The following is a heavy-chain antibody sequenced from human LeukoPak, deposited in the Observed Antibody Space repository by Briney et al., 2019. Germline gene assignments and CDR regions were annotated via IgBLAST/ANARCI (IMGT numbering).Heavy chain of an antibody. Sequence: INHSGSTNYNPSLKSRVTISVDTSKNQFSLKLSSVTAADTAVYYCARGPGIQLWRPYGTDVWGQGTTVTVSS. J-gene: IGHJ6*02. CDR3: ARGPGIQLWRPYGTDV. CDR2: INHSGST. D-gene: IGHD5-18*01. V-gene: IGHV4-34*01.